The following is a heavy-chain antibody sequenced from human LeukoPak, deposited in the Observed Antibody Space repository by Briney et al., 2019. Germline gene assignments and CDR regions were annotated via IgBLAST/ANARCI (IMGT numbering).Heavy chain of an antibody. Sequence: GGSLRLSCAASGFTFSSYSMNWVRQAPGKGLEWVSSISSSSSYIYYADSVKGRFTISRDNAKNSLYLQMNSLRAEDTAVYFCAREEHYRRYFALWGRGTLVTVSS. CDR1: GFTFSSYS. V-gene: IGHV3-21*04. CDR2: ISSSSSYI. CDR3: AREEHYRRYFAL. D-gene: IGHD3-16*02. J-gene: IGHJ2*01.